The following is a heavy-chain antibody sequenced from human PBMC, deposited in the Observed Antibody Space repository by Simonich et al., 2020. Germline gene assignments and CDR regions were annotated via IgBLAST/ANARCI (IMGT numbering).Heavy chain of an antibody. CDR1: GGSFSGYY. CDR2: INHRGST. V-gene: IGHV4-34*01. CDR3: ARRRKVRGVQYYFDY. J-gene: IGHJ4*02. D-gene: IGHD3-10*01. Sequence: QVQLQQWGAGLLKPSETLSLTCAVYGGSFSGYYWSWIRQPPGKGLEWIGEINHRGSTNANPSLKSRVTISVDTSKNQFSLKLSSVTAADTAVYYCARRRKVRGVQYYFDYWGQGTLVTVSS.